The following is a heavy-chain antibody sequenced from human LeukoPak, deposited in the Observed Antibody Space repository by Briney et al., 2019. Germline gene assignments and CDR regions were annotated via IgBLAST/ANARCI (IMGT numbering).Heavy chain of an antibody. J-gene: IGHJ2*01. V-gene: IGHV3-33*06. Sequence: GGSLGLSCAASGFSFSDHGVHWVRQAPGKGLEWVAVIWYDGSIKYYADSVKGRFTISRDNSRNTVYLQMNSLRAEDTAVYYCVKGFNWYFDLWGRGTLVTVSS. CDR1: GFSFSDHG. CDR2: IWYDGSIK. CDR3: VKGFNWYFDL.